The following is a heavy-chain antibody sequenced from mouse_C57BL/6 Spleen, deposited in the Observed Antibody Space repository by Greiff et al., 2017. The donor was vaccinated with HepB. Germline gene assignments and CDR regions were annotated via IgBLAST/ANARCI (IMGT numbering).Heavy chain of an antibody. CDR1: GYTFTDYY. CDR2: INPNNGGT. Sequence: VQLQQSGPELVKPGASVKISCKASGYTFTDYYMNWVKQSHGKSLEWIGDINPNNGGTSYNQKFKGKATLTVDKSSSTAYMELRSLTSEDSAVYYCASKFITTVVDYWGQGTTLTVSS. J-gene: IGHJ2*01. V-gene: IGHV1-26*01. CDR3: ASKFITTVVDY. D-gene: IGHD1-1*01.